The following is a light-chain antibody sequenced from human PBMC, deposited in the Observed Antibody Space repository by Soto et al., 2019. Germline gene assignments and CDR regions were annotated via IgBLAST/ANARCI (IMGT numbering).Light chain of an antibody. CDR1: QSISSW. V-gene: IGKV1-5*03. Sequence: DIQMIQSPCTLSASVGDRVTITCRASQSISSWLAWYQQKPGKAPKLLIYKASTLKSGVPSRFSGSGSGTEFTLTISCLQPDDFATYYCQHYNSYSEAFGQGTKVDI. CDR3: QHYNSYSEA. CDR2: KAS. J-gene: IGKJ1*01.